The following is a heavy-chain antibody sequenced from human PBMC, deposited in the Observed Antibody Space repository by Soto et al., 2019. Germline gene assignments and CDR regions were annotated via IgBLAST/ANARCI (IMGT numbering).Heavy chain of an antibody. V-gene: IGHV4-59*01. CDR2: IYYSGST. Sequence: SLPLSLTWTVAGGSISSYCWSWIRKPPGKGLEWIGYIYYSGSTHYNPSLKSRVTISVDTSKNQFSLKLSSVTAADTAVYHCARDIPGNDNWFDPWGQGTLVTVSS. CDR3: ARDIPGNDNWFDP. D-gene: IGHD1-1*01. J-gene: IGHJ5*02. CDR1: GGSISSYC.